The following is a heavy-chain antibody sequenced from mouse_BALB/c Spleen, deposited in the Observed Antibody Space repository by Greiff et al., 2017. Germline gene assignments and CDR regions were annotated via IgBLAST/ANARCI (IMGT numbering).Heavy chain of an antibody. CDR3: ARPSYYGNYLAY. J-gene: IGHJ3*01. D-gene: IGHD2-10*01. V-gene: IGHV5-6*01. Sequence: EVQLQESGGDLVKPGGSLKLSCAASGFTFSSYGMSWVRQTPDKRLEWVATISSGGSYTYYPDSVKGRFTISRDNAKNTLYLQMSSLKSEDTAMYYCARPSYYGNYLAYWGQGTLVTVSA. CDR1: GFTFSSYG. CDR2: ISSGGSYT.